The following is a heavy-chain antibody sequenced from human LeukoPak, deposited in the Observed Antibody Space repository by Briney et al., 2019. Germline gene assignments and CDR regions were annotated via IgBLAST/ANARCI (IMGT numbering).Heavy chain of an antibody. J-gene: IGHJ3*02. V-gene: IGHV4-59*01. D-gene: IGHD3-3*01. CDR2: IYYSGST. CDR3: ARSYYDFWSGYYTNLDAFDI. CDR1: GGSISSYY. Sequence: SETLSLTCTVSGGSISSYYWSWIRQPPGKGLEWIGDIYYSGSTNYNPSLKSRVTISVDTSKNQFSLKLSSVTAADTAVYYCARSYYDFWSGYYTNLDAFDIWGQGTMVTVSS.